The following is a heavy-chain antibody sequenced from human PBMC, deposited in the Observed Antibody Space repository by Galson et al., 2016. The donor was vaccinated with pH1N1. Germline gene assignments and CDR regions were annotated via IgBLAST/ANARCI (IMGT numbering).Heavy chain of an antibody. V-gene: IGHV3-7*01. D-gene: IGHD3-16*01. CDR2: IKQDGSEK. CDR3: AREVGGMGAY. Sequence: SLRLSCAASGFVISSYWISWVRQAPGKGLEWVANIKQDGSEKYYVDSVKGRFTISRDNAKNSVYLQMNSLRAEDTAVYHCAREVGGMGAYWGQGTLVTVSS. J-gene: IGHJ4*02. CDR1: GFVISSYW.